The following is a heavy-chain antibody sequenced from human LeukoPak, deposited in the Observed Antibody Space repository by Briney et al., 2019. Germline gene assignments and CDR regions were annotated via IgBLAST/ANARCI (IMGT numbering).Heavy chain of an antibody. CDR2: INHSGST. D-gene: IGHD6-25*01. CDR1: GGSFSGYY. CDR3: ARGRLSGYPDY. J-gene: IGHJ4*02. V-gene: IGHV4-34*01. Sequence: SETLSLTCAVYGGSFSGYYWSWIRQPPGEGLEWIGEINHSGSTNYNPSLKSRVTISVDTSKNQFSLKLSSVTAADTAVYYCARGRLSGYPDYWGQGTLVTVSS.